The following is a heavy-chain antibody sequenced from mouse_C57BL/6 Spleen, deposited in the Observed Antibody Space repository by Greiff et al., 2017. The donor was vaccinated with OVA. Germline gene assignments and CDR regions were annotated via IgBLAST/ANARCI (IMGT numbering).Heavy chain of an antibody. J-gene: IGHJ4*01. CDR3: ARLYGNYREDAMDY. Sequence: VQLQQPGAELVKPGASVKLSCKASGYTFTSYWMQWVKQRPGQGLEWIGEIDPSDSYTNYNQKFKGKATLTVDTSSSTAYMQLSSLTSEDSAVYYCARLYGNYREDAMDYWGQGTSVTVSS. CDR1: GYTFTSYW. V-gene: IGHV1-50*01. CDR2: IDPSDSYT. D-gene: IGHD2-1*01.